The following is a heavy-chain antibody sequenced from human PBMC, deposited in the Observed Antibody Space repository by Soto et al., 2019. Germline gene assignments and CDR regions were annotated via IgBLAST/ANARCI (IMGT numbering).Heavy chain of an antibody. CDR3: ATSNWFDP. Sequence: QLQLQESGPGLVKPSETLSLTCTVSGGSISSRGYYWGWIRQPPGKGLEWIATIYYSGSTYYNPSLKSRVTISVDTSKNQFSLKLSSVTAADTAVYYCATSNWFDPWGQGTLVTVSS. CDR2: IYYSGST. V-gene: IGHV4-39*01. CDR1: GGSISSRGYY. J-gene: IGHJ5*02.